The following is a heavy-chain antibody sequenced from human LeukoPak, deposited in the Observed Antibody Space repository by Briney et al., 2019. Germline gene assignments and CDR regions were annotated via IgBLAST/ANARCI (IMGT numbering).Heavy chain of an antibody. CDR3: ARVPVPLGGPFAG. CDR1: GGSLISYY. Sequence: PSETLSLPCTVSGGSLISYYWSWIRQPPGKGLECIGYIYSGGTTKVHPTLKNRPTMSIDTSRNQFSMKLTSVTTADTAVYYCARVPVPLGGPFAGWGEGILVAVSS. D-gene: IGHD3-16*01. CDR2: IYSGGTT. V-gene: IGHV4-59*01. J-gene: IGHJ4*02.